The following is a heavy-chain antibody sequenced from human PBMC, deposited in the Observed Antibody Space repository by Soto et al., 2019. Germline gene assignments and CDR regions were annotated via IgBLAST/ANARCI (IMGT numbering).Heavy chain of an antibody. CDR1: GFTFSDYY. V-gene: IGHV3-11*01. D-gene: IGHD3-10*01. J-gene: IGHJ4*02. Sequence: PGGSLRLSCAASGFTFSDYYMSWIRQAPGKGLEWVSYISGSGSTIYYADSVKGRFTISRDNANNSLYLQMNSLRAEDTAVYYCARYYYGSGSYSFDYWGQGTLVTVSS. CDR2: ISGSGSTI. CDR3: ARYYYGSGSYSFDY.